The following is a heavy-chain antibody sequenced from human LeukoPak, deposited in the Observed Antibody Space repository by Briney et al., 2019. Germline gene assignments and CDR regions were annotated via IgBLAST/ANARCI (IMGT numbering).Heavy chain of an antibody. J-gene: IGHJ5*02. Sequence: SETLSLTCTVSGGSIGSGGYYWSWIRQHPGKGLEWIGYIYYSGSTYFNPSLKSRVTISVDTSNNQFSLKLSSVTAADTAVYYCARIRRGSETEHLFDPWGQGTLVTVSS. CDR3: ARIRRGSETEHLFDP. CDR2: IYYSGST. CDR1: GGSIGSGGYY. V-gene: IGHV4-31*03. D-gene: IGHD3-10*01.